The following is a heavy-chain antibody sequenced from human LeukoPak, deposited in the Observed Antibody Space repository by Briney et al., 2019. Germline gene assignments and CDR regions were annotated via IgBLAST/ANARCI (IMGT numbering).Heavy chain of an antibody. Sequence: ASVKISCKASGYTFTGYYMHWVRQAPGQGLEWMGWINPNSGGTNYAQKFQGRVTMTRDTSISTAYMELSRLRSDDTAVYYCARPPNCSSTSCYAYYYYMDVWGKGTTVTVSS. CDR1: GYTFTGYY. CDR3: ARPPNCSSTSCYAYYYYMDV. V-gene: IGHV1-2*02. CDR2: INPNSGGT. J-gene: IGHJ6*03. D-gene: IGHD2-2*01.